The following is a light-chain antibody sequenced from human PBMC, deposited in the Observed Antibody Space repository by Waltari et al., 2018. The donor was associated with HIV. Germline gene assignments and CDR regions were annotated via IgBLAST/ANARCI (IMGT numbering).Light chain of an antibody. CDR2: AAS. CDR3: QQSLRFPLS. CDR1: QRIINW. V-gene: IGKV1-12*01. J-gene: IGKJ4*01. Sequence: DIQMTQSPSSLSASVGDRVTITCRASQRIINWLAWYQKKPGKAPNLLISAASSLQSGVPSRFSGSGSGTEFTLTISSLQPEDFATYYCQQSLRFPLSFGGGTKVEIK.